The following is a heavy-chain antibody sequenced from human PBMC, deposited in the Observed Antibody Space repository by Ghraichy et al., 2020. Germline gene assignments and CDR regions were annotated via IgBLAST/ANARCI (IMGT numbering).Heavy chain of an antibody. V-gene: IGHV3-15*01. CDR1: GYTFNKAW. CDR2: IKSKTDGETT. Sequence: GGSLRLSCAGSGYTFNKAWMSWVRQAPGKGLEWVGRIKSKTDGETTDYAAPVKGRFTISRDDSKNMMYLEMNSLKPEDTAVYYCITDQARVLRYFDWSSNYYALDVWGQGTTVTVSS. CDR3: ITDQARVLRYFDWSSNYYALDV. J-gene: IGHJ6*02. D-gene: IGHD3-9*01.